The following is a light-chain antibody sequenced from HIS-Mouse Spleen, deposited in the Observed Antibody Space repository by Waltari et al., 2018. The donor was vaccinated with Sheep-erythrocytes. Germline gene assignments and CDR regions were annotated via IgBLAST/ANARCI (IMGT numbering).Light chain of an antibody. V-gene: IGLV2-11*01. CDR3: CSYAGSYNHV. CDR2: DVS. CDR1: SSDVGGYNY. J-gene: IGLJ1*01. Sequence: QSALTQPRSVSGSPGQSVTISCPVTSSDVGGYNYVPCYQQHPGKAPKLMIYDVSKRPSGVPDRFSGSKSGNTASLTISGLQAEDEADYYCCSYAGSYNHVFATGTKVTVL.